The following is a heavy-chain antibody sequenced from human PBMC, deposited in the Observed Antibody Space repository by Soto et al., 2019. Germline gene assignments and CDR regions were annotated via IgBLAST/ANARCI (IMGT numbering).Heavy chain of an antibody. CDR1: GGSISGSY. CDR3: AGSVAVPGAHLDY. J-gene: IGHJ4*02. D-gene: IGHD6-19*01. Sequence: SETLSLTCSVSGGSISGSYWSLIRQSPGKGLECLCYVYYTGSTNYSPSLRSRVSISVDTSKNEFSLRLSSVTAADTAVYFCAGSVAVPGAHLDYWGQGTQVTVSS. CDR2: VYYTGST. V-gene: IGHV4-59*01.